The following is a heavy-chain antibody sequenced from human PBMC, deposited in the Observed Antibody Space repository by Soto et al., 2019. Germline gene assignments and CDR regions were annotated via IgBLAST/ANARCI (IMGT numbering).Heavy chain of an antibody. CDR3: SSERTGTPSMHG. Sequence: QVQLVQSGAEVKKPGASVKVSCKASGYTFTSYDINWVRQATGQGLEWMGWMNPNSGNTGYAQKFQGRVTMTRNTSICTSDLGLSSLRSDATAAYYCSSERTGTPSMHGWGQGTTVTVSS. CDR2: MNPNSGNT. D-gene: IGHD1-1*01. J-gene: IGHJ6*02. CDR1: GYTFTSYD. V-gene: IGHV1-8*01.